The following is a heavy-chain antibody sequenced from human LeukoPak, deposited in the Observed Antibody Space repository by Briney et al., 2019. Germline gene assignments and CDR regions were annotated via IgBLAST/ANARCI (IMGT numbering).Heavy chain of an antibody. V-gene: IGHV4-4*07. CDR1: GGSISSYY. CDR2: IYTSGST. J-gene: IGHJ4*02. D-gene: IGHD1-1*01. Sequence: SETLSLTCTVSGGSISSYYWSWIRQPAGKGLEWIGRIYTSGSTNYNPSPKSRVTMSVDTSKNQFSLKLSSVTAADTAVYYCASRPGHGTTYDYWGQGTLVTVSS. CDR3: ASRPGHGTTYDY.